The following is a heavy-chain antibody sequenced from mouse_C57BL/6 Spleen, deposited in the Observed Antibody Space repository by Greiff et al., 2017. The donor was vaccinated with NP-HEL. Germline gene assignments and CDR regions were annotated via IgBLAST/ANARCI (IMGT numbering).Heavy chain of an antibody. Sequence: VQLQQPGAELVKPGASVKLSCKASGYTFTSYWMQWVKQRPGQGLEWIGEIDPSDSYTNYNQKFKGKATLTVDTSSSTAYMQLSSLTSEDSAVYYCAKGPGWYFDVWGTGTTVTVSS. CDR3: AKGPGWYFDV. J-gene: IGHJ1*03. CDR2: IDPSDSYT. V-gene: IGHV1-50*01. CDR1: GYTFTSYW.